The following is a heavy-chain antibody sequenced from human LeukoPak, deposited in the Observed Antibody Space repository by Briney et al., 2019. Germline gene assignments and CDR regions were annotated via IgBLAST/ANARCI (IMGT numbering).Heavy chain of an antibody. J-gene: IGHJ4*02. CDR3: ARDLNGNYLLDY. Sequence: GGSLRLSCAASGFTFSHYSMNCVRQAPGKGLEWVSYISSSSGTIYYADSVKGRFTVSRDNAQNSLFLQMNSLRGEDTAVYYCARDLNGNYLLDYWGQGTLVTVSS. D-gene: IGHD1-7*01. CDR2: ISSSSGTI. V-gene: IGHV3-48*01. CDR1: GFTFSHYS.